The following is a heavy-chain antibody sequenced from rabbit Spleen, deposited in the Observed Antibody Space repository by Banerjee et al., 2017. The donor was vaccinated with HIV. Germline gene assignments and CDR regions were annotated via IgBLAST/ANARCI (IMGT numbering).Heavy chain of an antibody. CDR1: GFSFSSSYY. CDR2: IFTGSDTT. D-gene: IGHD1-1*01. Sequence: QSLEESGGDLVKPGASLTLTCTASGFSFSSSYYMCWVRQAPGKGLEWIGCIFTGSDTTYNASWAKGRFTFSKTSSTTVTLQMTSLTAADTATYFCAREYVNTFNLWGPGTLVTVS. CDR3: AREYVNTFNL. J-gene: IGHJ4*01. V-gene: IGHV1S40*01.